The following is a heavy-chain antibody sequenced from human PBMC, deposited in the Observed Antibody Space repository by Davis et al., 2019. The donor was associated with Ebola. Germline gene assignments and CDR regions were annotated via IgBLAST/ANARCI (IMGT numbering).Heavy chain of an antibody. D-gene: IGHD1-1*01. CDR1: GFTFSSYW. V-gene: IGHV3-7*01. CDR2: IHPDGGDK. CDR3: ARPDRSIRTTPGF. Sequence: GESLKISCAASGFTFSSYWMSWVRQAPGKGLEWVANIHPDGGDKHYVDSVKGRFTISRDNGKSSLYLQMNSLRAEDTAVYYCARPDRSIRTTPGFWGQGTLVTVSS. J-gene: IGHJ4*02.